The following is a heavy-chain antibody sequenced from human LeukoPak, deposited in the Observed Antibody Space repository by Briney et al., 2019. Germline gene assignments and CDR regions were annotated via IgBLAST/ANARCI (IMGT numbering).Heavy chain of an antibody. J-gene: IGHJ4*02. V-gene: IGHV1-24*01. CDR3: AKSQSAWVRNYFDY. Sequence: ASVKVSCKVSGYTLTELSMHWVRQAPGKGLEWMGGFDPEDGETIYAQKFQGRVTMTEDTSTDTAYMELSSLRSEDTAVYYCAKSQSAWVRNYFDYWGQGTLVTVSS. CDR1: GYTLTELS. CDR2: FDPEDGET. D-gene: IGHD3-10*01.